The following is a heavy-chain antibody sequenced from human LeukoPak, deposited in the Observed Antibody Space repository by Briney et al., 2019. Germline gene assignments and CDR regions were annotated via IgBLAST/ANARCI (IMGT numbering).Heavy chain of an antibody. Sequence: SETLSLTCTVSGGSISSSSYYWSWIRQPPGRGLEWIGYINYSGSTNYNPSLKSRVTISVDTSKNQFSLKVTPVTAADTAVYYCARLNGGYWGQGTLVTVSS. D-gene: IGHD1-1*01. CDR3: ARLNGGY. V-gene: IGHV4-61*05. CDR1: GGSISSSSYY. J-gene: IGHJ4*02. CDR2: INYSGST.